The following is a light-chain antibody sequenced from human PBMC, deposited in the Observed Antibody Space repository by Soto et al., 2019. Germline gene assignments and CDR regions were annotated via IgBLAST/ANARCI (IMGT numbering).Light chain of an antibody. J-gene: IGKJ4*01. Sequence: ENVLTQSPGTLSLSPGERATLSCRASQSISGSYLAWYQQKPGQAPRLLIYAASSRATGIPDRFSGSGSGTEFTLTNSSLQSEDFAVYYCQQYNNWPPLTFGGGTKVDIK. CDR3: QQYNNWPPLT. CDR1: QSISGSY. CDR2: AAS. V-gene: IGKV3-20*01.